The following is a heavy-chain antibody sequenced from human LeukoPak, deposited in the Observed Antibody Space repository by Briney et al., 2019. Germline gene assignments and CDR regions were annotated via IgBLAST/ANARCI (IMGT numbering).Heavy chain of an antibody. Sequence: GGSLRLSCAASGFTFSSYSMKWVSQAPGKGLEWVSSISSSSSYIYYADSVKGRFTISRDNAKNSLYLQMNSLRAEDTAVYYCARYGRSYYCDYWGQGTLVTVSS. CDR3: ARYGRSYYCDY. V-gene: IGHV3-21*01. CDR1: GFTFSSYS. J-gene: IGHJ4*02. CDR2: ISSSSSYI. D-gene: IGHD3-10*01.